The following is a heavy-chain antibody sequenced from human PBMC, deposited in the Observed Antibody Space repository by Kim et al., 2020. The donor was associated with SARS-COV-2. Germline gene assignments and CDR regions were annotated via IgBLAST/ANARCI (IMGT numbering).Heavy chain of an antibody. D-gene: IGHD3-10*01. J-gene: IGHJ4*02. CDR1: GFTFSSYA. CDR2: ISGSGGST. CDR3: AKDMSSGSGSYVVDY. V-gene: IGHV3-23*01. Sequence: GGSLRLSCAASGFTFSSYAMSWVRQAPGKGLEWVSAISGSGGSTYYADSVKGRFTISRDNSKNTLYLQMNSLRAEDTAVYFCAKDMSSGSGSYVVDYWGQGALVTVSS.